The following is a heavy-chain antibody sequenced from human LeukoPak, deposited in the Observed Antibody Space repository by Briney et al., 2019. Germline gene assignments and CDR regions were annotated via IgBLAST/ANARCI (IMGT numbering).Heavy chain of an antibody. J-gene: IGHJ5*02. V-gene: IGHV4-61*03. CDR3: ARHWDIVPTWGRWFGP. Sequence: SETLSLTCTVSAGSVSSGNYYWHWIRQPPGEGLEWIGFIYYIGTTNYNPSLKSRVTISVDTSKNHFSLKLTSVTAADTAVYYCARHWDIVPTWGRWFGPWGQGTLVTVS. D-gene: IGHD5-12*01. CDR2: IYYIGTT. CDR1: AGSVSSGNYY.